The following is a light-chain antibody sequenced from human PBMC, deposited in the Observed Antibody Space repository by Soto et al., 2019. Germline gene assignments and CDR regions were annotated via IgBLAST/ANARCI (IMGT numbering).Light chain of an antibody. CDR1: SSDIGASNY. Sequence: QSALTQPASVSGSPGQSITISCTGNSSDIGASNYVSWYQQHPGQAPKLMISDVNNRPSGISDRFSGSKSGNTASLTISGLQADDESYYYCYSWNSNSDTHYVFGTGTKLTVL. CDR2: DVN. CDR3: YSWNSNSDTHYV. V-gene: IGLV2-14*03. J-gene: IGLJ1*01.